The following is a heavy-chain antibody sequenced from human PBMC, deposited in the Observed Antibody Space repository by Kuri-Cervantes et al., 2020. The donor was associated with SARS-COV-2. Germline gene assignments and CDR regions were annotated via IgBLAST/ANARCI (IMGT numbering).Heavy chain of an antibody. J-gene: IGHJ5*02. V-gene: IGHV4-39*02. CDR2: IYYSGST. D-gene: IGHD4/OR15-4a*01. Sequence: SETLSLTCTVSGGSISSSSYYWGWIRQPPGKGLEWIGSIYYSGSTYYNPSLKSRVTISVDTSKNQFSLKLSSVTAADTAVYYCARDPNANHNNWFGPWGQGTLVTVS. CDR1: GGSISSSSYY. CDR3: ARDPNANHNNWFGP.